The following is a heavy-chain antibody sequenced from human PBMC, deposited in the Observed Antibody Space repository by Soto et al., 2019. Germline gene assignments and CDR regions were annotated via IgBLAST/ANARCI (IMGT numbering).Heavy chain of an antibody. CDR1: GFTFSSYG. CDR3: AKGATVADEFAPFG. J-gene: IGHJ4*02. D-gene: IGHD6-19*01. CDR2: ISGSGGST. Sequence: GGSLRLSCAASGFTFSSYGMSWVRQAPGKGLEWVSAISGSGGSTYYADSVKGRFTISRDNSKNTLYLLMNSLRAEDTAVYYCAKGATVADEFAPFGWGQGTLVTVSS. V-gene: IGHV3-23*01.